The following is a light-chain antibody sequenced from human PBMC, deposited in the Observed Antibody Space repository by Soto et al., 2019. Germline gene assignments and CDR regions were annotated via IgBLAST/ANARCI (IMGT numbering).Light chain of an antibody. J-gene: IGKJ4*01. Sequence: IQVTQSRSSLSASVGDRITITCRASQGMSTYLAWYQQKPGKAPKLLIYAAYTLQSGVPSRFSGGGSGTDFTLTISSLQPEDFATYYCQQLNRYPTFGGGTKVEIK. CDR3: QQLNRYPT. CDR2: AAY. CDR1: QGMSTY. V-gene: IGKV1-9*01.